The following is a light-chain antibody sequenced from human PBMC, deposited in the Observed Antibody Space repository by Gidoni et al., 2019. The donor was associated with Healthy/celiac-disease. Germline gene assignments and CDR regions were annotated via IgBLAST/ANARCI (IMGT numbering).Light chain of an antibody. Sequence: EIVLTQSPDTLSLSPGERATLSCRASQSVSRYLAWYQQKPGQAPRLLIDYASNRATGIPARFSGRGSGTDVTLTISSLEPEDFAVYYCQQRSNWPLTFGGGTKVEIK. CDR2: YAS. V-gene: IGKV3-11*01. CDR1: QSVSRY. J-gene: IGKJ4*01. CDR3: QQRSNWPLT.